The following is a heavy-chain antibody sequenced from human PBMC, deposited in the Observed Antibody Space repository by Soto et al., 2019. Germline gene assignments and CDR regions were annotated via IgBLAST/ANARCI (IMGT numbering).Heavy chain of an antibody. Sequence: GGSLRLSCSASGFTFSIYAMHWVRQAPGKGLEYVSSISTNGGSTHYADSVKGRFTISRDNSKNTQYLQMSSLRADDTAIYYCVKGEYYYDSSGYYPFDYWGQGTLVTVSS. CDR1: GFTFSIYA. CDR2: ISTNGGST. D-gene: IGHD3-22*01. V-gene: IGHV3-64D*06. CDR3: VKGEYYYDSSGYYPFDY. J-gene: IGHJ4*02.